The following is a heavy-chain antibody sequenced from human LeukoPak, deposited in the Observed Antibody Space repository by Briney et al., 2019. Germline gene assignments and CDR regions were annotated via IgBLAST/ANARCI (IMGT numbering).Heavy chain of an antibody. CDR2: IIPILGIA. J-gene: IGHJ5*02. CDR3: ARVRDIVVVPAATNWFDP. Sequence: SVKVSCKASGGTFSSYTISWVRQAPGQGLEWMGRIIPILGIANYAQKFQGRVTITADKSTSTAYMELSSLRSEDTAVYYCARVRDIVVVPAATNWFDPWGQGTLVTVSS. D-gene: IGHD2-2*01. CDR1: GGTFSSYT. V-gene: IGHV1-69*02.